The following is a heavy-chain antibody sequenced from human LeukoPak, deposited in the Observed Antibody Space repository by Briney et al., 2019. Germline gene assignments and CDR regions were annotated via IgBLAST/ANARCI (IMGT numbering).Heavy chain of an antibody. CDR2: INHSGST. CDR3: ARGSVVGATWWGWFDP. CDR1: GGSFSGYY. Sequence: SETLSLTCAVYGGSFSGYYWSWIRQPPGKGLEWIGEINHSGSTNYNPSLKSRVTISVDTSKNQFSLKLSSVTAADTAVYYGARGSVVGATWWGWFDPWGQGTLVTVSS. V-gene: IGHV4-34*01. J-gene: IGHJ5*02. D-gene: IGHD1-26*01.